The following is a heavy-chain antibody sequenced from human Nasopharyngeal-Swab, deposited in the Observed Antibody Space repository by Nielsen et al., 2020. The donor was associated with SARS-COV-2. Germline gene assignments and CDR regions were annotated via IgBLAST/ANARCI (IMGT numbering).Heavy chain of an antibody. V-gene: IGHV1-2*06. Sequence: ASVKVSCKASGYTFTSYYMHQVRQAPGQGLGWMGRINPNSGGTNYAPKFQGRVTMTRETSISTAYMELSRLRSDYTAVYCCARLYCSGGSCYSSGGDYYWGQGTLVTVSS. J-gene: IGHJ4*02. CDR2: INPNSGGT. D-gene: IGHD2-15*01. CDR1: GYTFTSYY. CDR3: ARLYCSGGSCYSSGGDYY.